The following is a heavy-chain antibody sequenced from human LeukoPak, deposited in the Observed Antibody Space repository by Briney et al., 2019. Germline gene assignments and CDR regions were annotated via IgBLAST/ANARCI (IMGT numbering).Heavy chain of an antibody. J-gene: IGHJ4*02. CDR2: IYYSGST. D-gene: IGHD6-13*01. V-gene: IGHV4-59*01. CDR1: GGSISSYF. Sequence: KPSETLSLTCTVSGGSISSYFWSWIRQPPGKGLEWIGYIYYSGSTNYNPSLKSRVTISVDTSKNQFSLKLSSVTAADTAVYYCAKDELFGAAAGTNYFDYWGQGTLVTVSS. CDR3: AKDELFGAAAGTNYFDY.